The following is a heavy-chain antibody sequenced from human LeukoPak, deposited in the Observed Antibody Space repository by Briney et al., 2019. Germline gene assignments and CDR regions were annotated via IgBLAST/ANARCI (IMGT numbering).Heavy chain of an antibody. D-gene: IGHD6-19*01. V-gene: IGHV3-21*01. J-gene: IGHJ5*02. Sequence: GGSLRLSCAASGFTFSSYSMNWVRQAPGKGLEWVSSISSSSSYIYYADSVKGRFTISRDNAKNSLYPQMNSLRAEDTAVYYCAKYSVAVAGFDPWGQGTLVTVSS. CDR3: AKYSVAVAGFDP. CDR2: ISSSSSYI. CDR1: GFTFSSYS.